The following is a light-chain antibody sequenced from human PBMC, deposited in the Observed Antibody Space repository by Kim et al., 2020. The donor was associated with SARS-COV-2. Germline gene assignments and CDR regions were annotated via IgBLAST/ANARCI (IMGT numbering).Light chain of an antibody. J-gene: IGKJ2*03. CDR2: GAS. V-gene: IGKV3-15*01. Sequence: SVSAGERATLSCRASQSVSSNLGWYQQKPGQAPRLLIYGASTRATGIPARFSGSGSGTEFTLTISSLQSEDFAVYYCQQYNNWPYSFGQGTKLEI. CDR1: QSVSSN. CDR3: QQYNNWPYS.